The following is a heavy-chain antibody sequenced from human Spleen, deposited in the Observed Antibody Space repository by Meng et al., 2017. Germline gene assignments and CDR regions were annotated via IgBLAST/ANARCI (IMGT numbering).Heavy chain of an antibody. V-gene: IGHV4-39*07. J-gene: IGHJ4*02. CDR2: IYYSGST. CDR1: GGSISSSSYY. CDR3: ARTRKTYFDY. Sequence: GSLRLSCTVSGGSISSSSYYWGWIRQPPGKGLEWIGSIYYSGSTYYNPSLKSRVTISVDTSKNQFSLKLSSVTAADTAVYYCARTRKTYFDYWGQGTRVTVSS.